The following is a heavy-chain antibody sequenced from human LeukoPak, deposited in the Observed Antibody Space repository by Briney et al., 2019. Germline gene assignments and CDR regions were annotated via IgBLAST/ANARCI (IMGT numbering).Heavy chain of an antibody. Sequence: ASETPSLTCTVSGGSISSGGYYWSWIRQHPVKGLEYIGSIYYSGSTYYNPSLKSRLTMSVDTSKNQFSLKLSSVTAADTAVYFCARVPAFAAEIQYYFDYWGQGTLVTVSS. CDR3: ARVPAFAAEIQYYFDY. J-gene: IGHJ4*02. D-gene: IGHD6-13*01. CDR1: GGSISSGGYY. V-gene: IGHV4-31*03. CDR2: IYYSGST.